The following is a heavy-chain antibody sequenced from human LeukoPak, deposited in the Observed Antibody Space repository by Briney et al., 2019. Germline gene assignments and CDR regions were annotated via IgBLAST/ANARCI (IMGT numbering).Heavy chain of an antibody. V-gene: IGHV4-34*01. Sequence: SETLSLTCAVYGGPFSGYYWSWIRQPPGKGLEWIGEINHSGSTNYNPSLKSRVTISVDTSKNQFSLKLSSVTAADTAVYYCARGGYFYGSGSYYNEYNWFDPWGQGTLVTVSS. CDR3: ARGGYFYGSGSYYNEYNWFDP. CDR1: GGPFSGYY. J-gene: IGHJ5*02. CDR2: INHSGST. D-gene: IGHD3-10*01.